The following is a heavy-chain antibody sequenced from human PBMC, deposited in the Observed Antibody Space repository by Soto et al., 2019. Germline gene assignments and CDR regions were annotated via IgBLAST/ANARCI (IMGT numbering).Heavy chain of an antibody. D-gene: IGHD6-19*01. J-gene: IGHJ4*02. CDR2: SGNAGST. Sequence: GGSLRLSCAASGFTFNTHAMSWVRQAPGMGLEWVSGSGNAGSTYYADSVKGRFTISRDNSKNTLFLQMNSLRAEDTAVYYCASRSSGWYFDYWGQGTLVTVSS. V-gene: IGHV3-23*01. CDR3: ASRSSGWYFDY. CDR1: GFTFNTHA.